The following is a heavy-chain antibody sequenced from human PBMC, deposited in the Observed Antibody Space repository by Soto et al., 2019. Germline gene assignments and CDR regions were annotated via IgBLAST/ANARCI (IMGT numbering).Heavy chain of an antibody. CDR2: VSGSGGST. Sequence: GGSLRLSCAASGFTFTSYAMSWVRQAPGKGLEWVSAVSGSGGSTYYADSVKGRFTISRDNSKNTVYLQMNSLRAEDTAVYYCAKDWGKCSSTSCYNDYWGQGTLVTVSS. CDR1: GFTFTSYA. CDR3: AKDWGKCSSTSCYNDY. V-gene: IGHV3-23*01. J-gene: IGHJ4*02. D-gene: IGHD2-2*02.